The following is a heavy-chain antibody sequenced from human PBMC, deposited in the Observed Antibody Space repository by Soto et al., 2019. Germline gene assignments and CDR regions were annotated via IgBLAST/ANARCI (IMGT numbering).Heavy chain of an antibody. CDR1: GGTFSSYA. Sequence: QVQLVQSGAEGKKPGSSVKVSCKASGGTFSSYAISWVRQAPGQGLEWMGGIIPILGTANYAQKFQGRVTITADESTSTAYMELSSLRSEDTAVYYCAGVVVPAALFDYWGQGTLVTVSS. J-gene: IGHJ4*02. V-gene: IGHV1-69*01. D-gene: IGHD2-2*01. CDR3: AGVVVPAALFDY. CDR2: IIPILGTA.